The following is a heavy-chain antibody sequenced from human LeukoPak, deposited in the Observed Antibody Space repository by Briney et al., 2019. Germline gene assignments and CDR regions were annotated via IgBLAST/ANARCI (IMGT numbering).Heavy chain of an antibody. CDR2: ISASSGTI. V-gene: IGHV3-48*01. J-gene: IGHJ6*03. CDR1: GFTFSTYS. CDR3: ARRSEFGVLYYMDV. Sequence: GGSLRLSCAASGFTFSTYSMNWVRQAPGKGLEWVSYISASSGTIYYADSAKGRFTISRDNAKNPLYLQMNSLRAEDTAVYYCARRSEFGVLYYMDVWGKGTTVTVSS. D-gene: IGHD3-16*01.